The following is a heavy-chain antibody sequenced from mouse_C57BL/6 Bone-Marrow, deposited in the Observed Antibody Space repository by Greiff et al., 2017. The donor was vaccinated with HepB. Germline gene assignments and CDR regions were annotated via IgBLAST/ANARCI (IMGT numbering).Heavy chain of an antibody. V-gene: IGHV1-55*01. CDR1: GYPFPSYW. CDR3: ARAGWVLPYCDD. CDR2: IYPGSGNT. D-gene: IGHD2-3*01. J-gene: IGHJ2*01. Sequence: QVQLQQPGAELVKPGASVKMSCKASGYPFPSYWITWVKQRPGQGLEWIGDIYPGSGNTNYNEKFKSKATLTVDTSSSTAYMQLSSLTSEDSAVYYGARAGWVLPYCDDWGQGTTLTVSS.